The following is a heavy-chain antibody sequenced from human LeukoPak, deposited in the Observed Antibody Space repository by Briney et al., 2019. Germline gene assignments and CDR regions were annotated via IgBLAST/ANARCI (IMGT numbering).Heavy chain of an antibody. V-gene: IGHV3-30*03. CDR3: ARGYSSGLHFDY. CDR2: ISYDGSNK. CDR1: GFTFSSYG. D-gene: IGHD6-19*01. J-gene: IGHJ4*02. Sequence: GGSLRLSCAASGFTFSSYGMHWVRQAPGKGLEWVAVISYDGSNKYYADSVKGRFTISRDNSKNTLYLQMNSLRAEDTAVYYCARGYSSGLHFDYWGQGTLVTVSS.